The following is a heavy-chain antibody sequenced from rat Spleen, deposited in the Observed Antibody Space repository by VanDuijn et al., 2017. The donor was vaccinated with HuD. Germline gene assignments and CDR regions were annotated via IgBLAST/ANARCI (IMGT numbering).Heavy chain of an antibody. CDR1: GFSLTSDG. Sequence: QVQLKESGPGLVQPSQTLSLTCTVSGFSLTSDGLSWVRQPPGKGLEWIAAVSSGGNTYYDSTLKSRLSISRDTSKSQVFLRMSSLNTEDTATYYCAREDWALDYWGQGVMVTVSS. CDR3: AREDWALDY. J-gene: IGHJ2*01. D-gene: IGHD5-1*01. V-gene: IGHV2S12*01. CDR2: VSSGGNT.